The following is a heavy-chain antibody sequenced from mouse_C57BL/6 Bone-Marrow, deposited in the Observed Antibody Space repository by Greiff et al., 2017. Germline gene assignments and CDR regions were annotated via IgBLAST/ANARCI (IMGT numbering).Heavy chain of an antibody. V-gene: IGHV1-81*01. Sequence: VKLMESGAELARPGASVKLSCKASGYTFTSYGISWVKQRTGQGLEWIGEIYPRSGNTYYNEKFKGKATLTADKSSSTAYMELRSLTSEDSAVYFCASYRGTGRDWYFDVSGTETTVTESS. CDR3: ASYRGTGRDWYFDV. D-gene: IGHD2-14*01. CDR2: IYPRSGNT. CDR1: GYTFTSYG. J-gene: IGHJ1*03.